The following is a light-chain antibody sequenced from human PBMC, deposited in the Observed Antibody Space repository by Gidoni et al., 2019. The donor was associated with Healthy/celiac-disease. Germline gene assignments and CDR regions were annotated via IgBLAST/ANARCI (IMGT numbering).Light chain of an antibody. Sequence: DIQLTQSPYFMSASVVDRVTITCRASQGISRYLAWYQQKPGEAPKLLIYAASTLQIGVPSRFSGSVSGTEFTLTLISLQPEDFATYYCQQLNSYPRITFGQGTRLEIK. CDR1: QGISRY. CDR2: AAS. J-gene: IGKJ5*01. V-gene: IGKV1-9*01. CDR3: QQLNSYPRIT.